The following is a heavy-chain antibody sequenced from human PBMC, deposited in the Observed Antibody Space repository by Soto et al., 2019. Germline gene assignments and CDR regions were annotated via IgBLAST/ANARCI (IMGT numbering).Heavy chain of an antibody. D-gene: IGHD2-15*01. CDR2: ISAYTGNT. V-gene: IGHV1-18*04. J-gene: IGHJ5*02. Sequence: QVQLVQSGAEVKQPGASVKVSCKDSGYTFTSYGISWVRPAPGQGLEWMGWISAYTGNTNYAQKLQGRVTMTTDTSTSTAYMELRSMRAAATAVYYCASEHQAALGFHWFEPGGQGTLDIVAS. CDR3: ASEHQAALGFHWFEP. CDR1: GYTFTSYG.